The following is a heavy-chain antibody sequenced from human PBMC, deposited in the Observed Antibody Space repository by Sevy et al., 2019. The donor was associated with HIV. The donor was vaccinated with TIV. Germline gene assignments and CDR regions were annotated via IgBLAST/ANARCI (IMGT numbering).Heavy chain of an antibody. CDR1: GFTFSSYA. CDR2: ISYDGSNK. CDR3: ARAWNFYYDSSGYYLDY. Sequence: GGSLRLSCAASGFTFSSYAMHWVRQAPGKGLEWVAVISYDGSNKYYADSVKGRFTISRGNSKNTLYLQMNSLRAEDTAVYYCARAWNFYYDSSGYYLDYWGQGTLVTVSS. V-gene: IGHV3-30*04. J-gene: IGHJ4*02. D-gene: IGHD3-22*01.